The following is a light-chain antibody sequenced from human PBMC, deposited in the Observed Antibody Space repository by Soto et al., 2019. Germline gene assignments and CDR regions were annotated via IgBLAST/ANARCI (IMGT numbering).Light chain of an antibody. CDR2: EVT. Sequence: QSALTQPASVSGSPGQPITISCTGTSSDVGGYNYVCWYKQHPGKAPQLMIYEVTKRPSGVSDRFSGSKSGNTASLTISGLQAEDEADYYCSSYTSSSTLYVFGTGTKVTVL. V-gene: IGLV2-14*01. CDR1: SSDVGGYNY. J-gene: IGLJ1*01. CDR3: SSYTSSSTLYV.